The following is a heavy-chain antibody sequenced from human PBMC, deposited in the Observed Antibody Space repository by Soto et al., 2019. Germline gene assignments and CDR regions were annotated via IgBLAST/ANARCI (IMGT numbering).Heavy chain of an antibody. CDR1: GGTFINHA. Sequence: QVQLVQSGAEVKKPGSSVKISCKASGGTFINHAFSWVRQAPGQGLEWMGGIIPMFGTADYSQKFQGRVTITADESTTTAHMELSSLRSDDSAVYFCARVAITLIRGLKVDFYSMDVWGQGTTVTVSS. CDR3: ARVAITLIRGLKVDFYSMDV. J-gene: IGHJ6*02. V-gene: IGHV1-69*01. CDR2: IIPMFGTA. D-gene: IGHD3-10*01.